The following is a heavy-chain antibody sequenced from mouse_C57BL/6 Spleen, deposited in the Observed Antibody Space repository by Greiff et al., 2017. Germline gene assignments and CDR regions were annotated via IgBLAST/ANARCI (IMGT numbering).Heavy chain of an antibody. CDR2: IYPRDGST. Sequence: QVQLKESDAELVKPGASVKISCKVSGYTFTDHTIHWMKQRPEQGLEWIGYIYPRDGSTKYNEKFKGKATLTADKSSSTAYMQLNRLTSEVSAVEFCARFGLGAWFAYWGQGTLVTVSA. CDR1: GYTFTDHT. CDR3: ARFGLGAWFAY. V-gene: IGHV1-78*01. D-gene: IGHD4-1*01. J-gene: IGHJ3*01.